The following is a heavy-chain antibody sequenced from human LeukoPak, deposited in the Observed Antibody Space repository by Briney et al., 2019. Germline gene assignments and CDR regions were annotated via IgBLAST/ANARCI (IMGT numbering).Heavy chain of an antibody. D-gene: IGHD3-9*01. J-gene: IGHJ6*04. CDR1: GFTFSSYA. V-gene: IGHV3-23*01. CDR3: AKVGQADGFDWPSDNYYYYYGMDV. Sequence: GGSLRLSCAASGFTFSSYAMSWVRQAPGKGQEWVSAISGSGGSTYYADSVKGRFTISRDNSKNTLYLQMNSLRAEDTAVYYCAKVGQADGFDWPSDNYYYYYGMDVWGKGTTVTVSS. CDR2: ISGSGGST.